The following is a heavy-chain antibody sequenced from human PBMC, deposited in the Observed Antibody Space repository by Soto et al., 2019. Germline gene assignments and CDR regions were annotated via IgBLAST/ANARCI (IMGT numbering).Heavy chain of an antibody. CDR1: GFTVNINY. CDR3: VRDLHYYGMDV. CDR2: SYSGDSR. J-gene: IGHJ6*02. Sequence: GGSLRLSCAASGFTVNINYMSWVRQAPGKGLEWVSASYSGDSRYQAESVEGRFTISADNSKNILYLQMNSLRVEDTAAYYCVRDLHYYGMDVWGQGTTVTVSS. V-gene: IGHV3-66*01.